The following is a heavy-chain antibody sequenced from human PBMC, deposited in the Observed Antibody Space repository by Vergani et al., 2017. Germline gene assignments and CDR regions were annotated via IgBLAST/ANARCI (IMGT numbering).Heavy chain of an antibody. CDR3: ARDLRAARPRLSNYYYYIDF. J-gene: IGHJ6*03. V-gene: IGHV4-59*01. Sequence: QVQLQESGPGLVKPSETLSLTCTVSGGSISSYYWSWIRQPPGKGLEWIGYIYYSGSTNYNPSLKSRVTISVDTSKNQFSLKLSSVTAADTAVYYFARDLRAARPRLSNYYYYIDFWGKGTTVTVSS. CDR2: IYYSGST. D-gene: IGHD6-6*01. CDR1: GGSISSYY.